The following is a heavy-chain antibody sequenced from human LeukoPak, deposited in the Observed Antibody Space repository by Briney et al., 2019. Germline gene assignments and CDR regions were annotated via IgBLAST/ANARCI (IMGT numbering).Heavy chain of an antibody. V-gene: IGHV3-48*04. Sequence: GGSLRLSCAASGFTFSSYSMNWVRQAPGKGLEWVSYISSSSSTIYYADSVKGRFTISRDNAKNSLYLQMNSLRAEDTAVYYCARAAGWVDYWGQGTLVTVSS. CDR2: ISSSSSTI. CDR1: GFTFSSYS. CDR3: ARAAGWVDY. D-gene: IGHD1-26*01. J-gene: IGHJ4*02.